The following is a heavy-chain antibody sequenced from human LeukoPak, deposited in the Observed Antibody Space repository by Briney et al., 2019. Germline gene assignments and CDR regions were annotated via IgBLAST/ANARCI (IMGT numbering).Heavy chain of an antibody. CDR3: AIRSSRRY. V-gene: IGHV3-23*01. D-gene: IGHD4-17*01. Sequence: GGSLRLSCAASGFTFSSYGMHWVRQAPGKGLEWVSAISGSGGSTYYADSVKGRFTISRDNSKNTLFLQMNSLRAEDTAVYYCAIRSSRRYWGQGTLVTVSS. CDR1: GFTFSSYG. J-gene: IGHJ4*02. CDR2: ISGSGGST.